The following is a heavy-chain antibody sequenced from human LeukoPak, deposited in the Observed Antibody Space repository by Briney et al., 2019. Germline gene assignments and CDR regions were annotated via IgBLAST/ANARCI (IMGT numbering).Heavy chain of an antibody. CDR1: GFTFSIYA. J-gene: IGHJ4*02. CDR2: ITSSGTGT. V-gene: IGHV3-23*01. CDR3: AKDRPNYYDSSGHYYRRNGDY. D-gene: IGHD3-22*01. Sequence: GGSLRLSCAASGFTFSIYAMSWVRQAPGKGLEWVSSITSSGTGTFYADSVKGRFTISRDNSENTLYLQMSNLRAEDMAVYYCAKDRPNYYDSSGHYYRRNGDYWGQGTLVTVSS.